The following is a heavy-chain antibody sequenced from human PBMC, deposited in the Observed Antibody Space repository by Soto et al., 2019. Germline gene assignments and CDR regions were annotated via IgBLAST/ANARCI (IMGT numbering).Heavy chain of an antibody. CDR3: ARTPNYYDSSGYDDY. CDR2: ISAYNGNT. Sequence: VASVKVSCKASGYTFTSYGISWVRQAPGQGLEWMGWISAYNGNTNYAQKLQGRVTMTTDTSTSTAYMELRSLRSDDTAVYYCARTPNYYDSSGYDDYWGQGTLVTVSS. CDR1: GYTFTSYG. J-gene: IGHJ4*02. D-gene: IGHD3-22*01. V-gene: IGHV1-18*04.